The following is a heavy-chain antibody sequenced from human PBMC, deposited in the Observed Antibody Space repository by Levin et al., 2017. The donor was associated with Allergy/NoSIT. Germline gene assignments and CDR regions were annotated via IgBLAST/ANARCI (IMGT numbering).Heavy chain of an antibody. V-gene: IGHV3-30*18. CDR3: AKRGYCSGNTCQSHDAIDV. D-gene: IGHD2-15*01. CDR2: IVFDGNDQ. Sequence: GESLKISCAASGFQFSLYGMHWVRQAPGKGLEWVALIVFDGNDQYYADSVKGRFTTSRDNSKNTLYLQMSSLRENDTAIYYCAKRGYCSGNTCQSHDAIDVWGQGTLVIVSS. J-gene: IGHJ3*01. CDR1: GFQFSLYG.